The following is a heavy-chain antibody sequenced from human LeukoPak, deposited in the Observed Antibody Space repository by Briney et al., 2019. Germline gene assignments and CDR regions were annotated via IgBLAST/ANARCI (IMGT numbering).Heavy chain of an antibody. D-gene: IGHD3-22*01. CDR3: ARGSDYDSSACEY. J-gene: IGHJ4*02. CDR1: GGSFSDYY. V-gene: IGHV4-34*01. CDR2: INHSGSP. Sequence: ASETLSLTCAVSGGSFSDYYWSWIRQPPGKALECIGEINHSGSPNYHSSLKSRVTILVDTSKNQFSLKVNSVTAADTAVYYCARGSDYDSSACEYWGQGTLVTVS.